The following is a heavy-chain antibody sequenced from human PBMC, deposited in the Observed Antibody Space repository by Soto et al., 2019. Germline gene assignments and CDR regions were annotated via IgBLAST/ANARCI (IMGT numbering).Heavy chain of an antibody. CDR2: ISYDGSNK. V-gene: IGHV3-30*18. J-gene: IGHJ4*02. D-gene: IGHD3-22*01. Sequence: HPGGSLRLSCAASGFTFSSYGMHWVRQAPGKGLEWVAVISYDGSNKYYADSVKGRFTISRDNSKNTLYLQMNSLRAEDTAVYYCAKDYYDSSGYPDYWGQGTLVTVSS. CDR3: AKDYYDSSGYPDY. CDR1: GFTFSSYG.